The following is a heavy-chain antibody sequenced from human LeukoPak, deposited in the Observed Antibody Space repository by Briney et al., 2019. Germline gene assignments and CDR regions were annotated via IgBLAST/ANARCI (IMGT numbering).Heavy chain of an antibody. CDR1: GGSFSGYY. J-gene: IGHJ4*02. CDR3: ARGPQIVVVIHPFDY. V-gene: IGHV4-34*01. Sequence: SETLSLTCAVYGGSFSGYYWSWIRQPPGKGLEWIGEINHSGSTNYNPSLKSRVTLSVDTSKNQFSLKLSSVTAADTAVYYCARGPQIVVVIHPFDYWGQGTLVTVSS. D-gene: IGHD3-22*01. CDR2: INHSGST.